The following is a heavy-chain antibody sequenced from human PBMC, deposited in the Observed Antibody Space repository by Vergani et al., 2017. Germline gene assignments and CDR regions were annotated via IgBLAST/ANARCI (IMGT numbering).Heavy chain of an antibody. Sequence: QVQLVESGGGVVQPGRSLRLSCAASGFTFSSYGMHWVRQAPGKGLEWVAVISYDGSNKYYADSVKGRFTIARDNSKNTLYLQMNSLRAEDTAVYYCAKGSRSNGGNRLFDYWGQGTLVTGST. J-gene: IGHJ4*02. CDR2: ISYDGSNK. V-gene: IGHV3-30*18. CDR3: AKGSRSNGGNRLFDY. CDR1: GFTFSSYG. D-gene: IGHD4-23*01.